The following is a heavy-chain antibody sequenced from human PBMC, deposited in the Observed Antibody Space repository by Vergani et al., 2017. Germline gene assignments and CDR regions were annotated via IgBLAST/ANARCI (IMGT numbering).Heavy chain of an antibody. CDR1: GDSISTHS. V-gene: IGHV1-69*18. CDR3: ARSSGYYSYYFDF. J-gene: IGHJ4*02. Sequence: QVHLVQSGAEVKKPGSSVKVSCKASGDSISTHSFSWVRQAPGQGLEWMGRIIPIFGTTSYAQKFQGRVTILADESTSTAYMELSSLRSEDTAVYYCARSSGYYSYYFDFWGQGTLVTVSS. CDR2: IIPIFGTT. D-gene: IGHD3-22*01.